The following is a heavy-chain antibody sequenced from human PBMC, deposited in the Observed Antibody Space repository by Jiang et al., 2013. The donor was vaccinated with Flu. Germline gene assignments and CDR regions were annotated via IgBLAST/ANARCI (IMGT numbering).Heavy chain of an antibody. CDR2: INPNSGGT. CDR3: ARDLGMILFDY. Sequence: PGQGLEWMGWINPNSGGTNYAQKFQGRVTMTRDTSISTAYMELSRLRSDDTAVYYCARDLGMILFDYWGQGTLVTVSS. D-gene: IGHD3-16*01. V-gene: IGHV1-2*02. J-gene: IGHJ4*02.